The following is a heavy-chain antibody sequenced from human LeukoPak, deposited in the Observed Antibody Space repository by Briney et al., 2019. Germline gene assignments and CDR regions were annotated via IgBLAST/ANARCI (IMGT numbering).Heavy chain of an antibody. Sequence: ASVKVSCKASGYTFTSYDINWVRQATGQGLEWMGWMNPNSGNTGYAQKFQGRVTMTRNTSISTAYMELSSLRSEDTAVYYWARGPKDVVSSAFDIWGQGTMVTVSS. D-gene: IGHD2-15*01. CDR1: GYTFTSYD. CDR2: MNPNSGNT. V-gene: IGHV1-8*01. J-gene: IGHJ3*02. CDR3: ARGPKDVVSSAFDI.